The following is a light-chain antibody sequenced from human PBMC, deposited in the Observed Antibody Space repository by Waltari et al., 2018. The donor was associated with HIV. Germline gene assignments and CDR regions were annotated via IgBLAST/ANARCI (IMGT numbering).Light chain of an antibody. CDR3: YSTDSSANRRSV. CDR2: EDS. CDR1: PLPKKY. Sequence: SYELTQPPSVSVSPGQTAGITCSWNPLPKKYDYCYQDKSGQAPVLVIYEDSRRPSGIPEKFSGSSSGTMDTLTISGAQVEDEADYYCYSTDSSANRRSVFGGGTKLTVL. J-gene: IGLJ2*01. V-gene: IGLV3-10*01.